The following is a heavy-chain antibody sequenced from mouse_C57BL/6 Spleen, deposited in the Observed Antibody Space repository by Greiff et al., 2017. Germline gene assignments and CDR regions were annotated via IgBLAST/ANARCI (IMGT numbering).Heavy chain of an antibody. CDR1: GFNIKNTY. CDR2: IDPANGNT. J-gene: IGHJ4*01. Sequence: EVKLQESVAELVRPGASVKLSCTASGFNIKNTYMHWVKQRPEQGLEWIGRIDPANGNTKYAPKFQGKATITADTSSNTAYLQLSSLTSEDTAIYYCARPSITTVVATDYAMNYWGQGTSGTVSS. V-gene: IGHV14-3*01. CDR3: ARPSITTVVATDYAMNY. D-gene: IGHD1-1*01.